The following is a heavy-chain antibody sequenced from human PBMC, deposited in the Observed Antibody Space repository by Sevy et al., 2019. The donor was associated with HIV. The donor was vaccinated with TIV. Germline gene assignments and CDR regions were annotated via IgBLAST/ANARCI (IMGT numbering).Heavy chain of an antibody. CDR3: SKAYGSGLLYGMDV. CDR1: GFTFDDYA. D-gene: IGHD3-10*01. Sequence: GGSLRLSCAASGFTFDDYAMHWVRQAPGKGLEWVSGISWNSGAIGYADSVKGRFTISRDNAKNSLYLQMNSPRVEDMALYYCSKAYGSGLLYGMDVWGQGTTVTVSS. CDR2: ISWNSGAI. J-gene: IGHJ6*02. V-gene: IGHV3-9*03.